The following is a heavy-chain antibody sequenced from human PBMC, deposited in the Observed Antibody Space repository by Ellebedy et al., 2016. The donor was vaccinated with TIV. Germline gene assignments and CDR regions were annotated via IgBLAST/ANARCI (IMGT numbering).Heavy chain of an antibody. CDR3: ARGLAGANSGMDV. D-gene: IGHD1-26*01. CDR2: ASHDGSHK. CDR1: GSSFGEYV. V-gene: IGHV3-30*03. J-gene: IGHJ6*02. Sequence: GESLKISCAASGSSFGEYVMSWVRQAPGKGLEWVAVASHDGSHKYHADSVKGRFTISRDNSKNTLFLQMNSLRIDDTAVYYCARGLAGANSGMDVWGRGTTVSVSS.